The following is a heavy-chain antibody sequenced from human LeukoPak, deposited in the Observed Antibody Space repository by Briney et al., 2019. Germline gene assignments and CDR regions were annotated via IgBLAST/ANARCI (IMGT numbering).Heavy chain of an antibody. D-gene: IGHD6-13*01. CDR1: GFTVSSNY. CDR3: AKEGYSSSWYNWFDP. Sequence: GGSLRLSCAASGFTVSSNYMSWVRQAPGKGLEWVSVIYSGGSTYYADSVKGRFTISRDNSKNTLYLQMNSLRAEDTAVYYCAKEGYSSSWYNWFDPWGQGTLVTVSS. CDR2: IYSGGST. V-gene: IGHV3-53*01. J-gene: IGHJ5*02.